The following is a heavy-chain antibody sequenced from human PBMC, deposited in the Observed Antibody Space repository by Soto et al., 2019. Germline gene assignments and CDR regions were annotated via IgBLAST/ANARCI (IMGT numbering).Heavy chain of an antibody. CDR1: GFTFSSYA. CDR2: ISGSGGST. CDR3: AKDRTTAGTTVRFDP. J-gene: IGHJ5*02. V-gene: IGHV3-23*01. D-gene: IGHD1-1*01. Sequence: EAQLLESGGGLVQPGGSLRLSCAASGFTFSSYAMSWVRQAPGKGLEWVSTISGSGGSTYYADSVKGRFTISRDNSKNTLYLQLNSLRAEDTAVYDCAKDRTTAGTTVRFDPWGQGTLVTVSS.